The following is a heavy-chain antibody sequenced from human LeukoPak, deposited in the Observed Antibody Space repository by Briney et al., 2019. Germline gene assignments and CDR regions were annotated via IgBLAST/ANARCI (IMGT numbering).Heavy chain of an antibody. CDR2: LYSGSDT. J-gene: IGHJ2*01. CDR1: GFTVSTNY. Sequence: PGGSLRLSCAASGFTVSTNYMNWVRQAPGKGLEWVSILYSGSDTYYADSVKGRFTISRDSSKNILSLQMNNLRAEDMAVYYCARVGDHFHWYLDLWGRGTLVTVSS. V-gene: IGHV3-53*01. D-gene: IGHD3-10*01. CDR3: ARVGDHFHWYLDL.